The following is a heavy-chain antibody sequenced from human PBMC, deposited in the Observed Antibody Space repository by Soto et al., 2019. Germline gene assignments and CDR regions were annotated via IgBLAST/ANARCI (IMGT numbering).Heavy chain of an antibody. CDR3: ARDTRAVYGSGASDY. J-gene: IGHJ4*02. CDR1: GGSISSGDYY. Sequence: PSETLSLTCTVSGGSISSGDYYWSWIRQPPGKGLEWIGYIYYSGSTYYNPSLKSRVTISVDTSKNQFSLKLSSVTAADTAVYYCARDTRAVYGSGASDYWCQGTLVTVSS. CDR2: IYYSGST. V-gene: IGHV4-30-4*01. D-gene: IGHD3-10*01.